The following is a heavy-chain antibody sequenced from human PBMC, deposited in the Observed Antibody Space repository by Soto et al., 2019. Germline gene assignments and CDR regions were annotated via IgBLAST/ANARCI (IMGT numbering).Heavy chain of an antibody. CDR2: IFYSGTT. CDR3: ARDLWVEPELYYYGMDV. Sequence: HSETLSLTCTVSGDSTSSADYYWSWIRQTPGKGLEWIGHIFYSGTTYYNPSLKGRLTISVDTSKNHFSLRLTSVTAADTAVYYCARDLWVEPELYYYGMDVWGQGTTVTVSS. J-gene: IGHJ6*02. V-gene: IGHV4-30-4*01. CDR1: GDSTSSADYY. D-gene: IGHD1-1*01.